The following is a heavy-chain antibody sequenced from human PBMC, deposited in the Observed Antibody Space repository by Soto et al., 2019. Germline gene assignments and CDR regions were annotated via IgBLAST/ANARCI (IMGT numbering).Heavy chain of an antibody. V-gene: IGHV4-31*11. CDR1: AGSITSGDYY. J-gene: IGHJ5*02. Sequence: SETLSLTCAASAGSITSGDYYWTWIRQHPGKGLEWIAYIHYSGRTYYNPSLKSRVTISVDTSNNKFSLKLSSVTAADTAVYYCARYYFGSSGYSNWFDPWGQGTLVAVSS. D-gene: IGHD3-22*01. CDR3: ARYYFGSSGYSNWFDP. CDR2: IHYSGRT.